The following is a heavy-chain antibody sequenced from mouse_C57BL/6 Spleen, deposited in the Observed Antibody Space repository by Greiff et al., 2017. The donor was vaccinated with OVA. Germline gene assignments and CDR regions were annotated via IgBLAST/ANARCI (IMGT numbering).Heavy chain of an antibody. V-gene: IGHV5-17*01. CDR2: ISSGSSTI. CDR1: GFTFSDYG. CDR3: AREWLLAWFAY. Sequence: EVMLVESGGGLVKPGGSLKLSCAASGFTFSDYGMHWVRQAPEKGLEWVAYISSGSSTIYYADTVKGRFTISRDNAKTTLFLQMTSLMSEDTAMYYCAREWLLAWFAYWGQGTLVTVSA. D-gene: IGHD2-3*01. J-gene: IGHJ3*01.